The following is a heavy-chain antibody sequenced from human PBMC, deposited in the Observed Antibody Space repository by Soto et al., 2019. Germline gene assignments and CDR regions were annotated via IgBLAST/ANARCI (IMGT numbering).Heavy chain of an antibody. D-gene: IGHD3-22*01. Sequence: QVQMVQSGPEVKMPGASVKVSCKTSGYTFTADGLAWLRKAPGQRPEWMGWVSTNDDRTNYARKFQGRVTMTTDRSTTTPSMELRSLGTDDTAVYYCARELNTESSAYYSFAFWGQGTLVTVSS. CDR2: VSTNDDRT. J-gene: IGHJ4*02. CDR1: GYTFTADG. CDR3: ARELNTESSAYYSFAF. V-gene: IGHV1-18*01.